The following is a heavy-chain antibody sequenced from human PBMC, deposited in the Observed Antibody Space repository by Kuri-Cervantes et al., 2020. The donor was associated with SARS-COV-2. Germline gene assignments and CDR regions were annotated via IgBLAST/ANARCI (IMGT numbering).Heavy chain of an antibody. CDR1: RFTFSTHA. V-gene: IGHV3-30*09. D-gene: IGHD4-17*01. CDR2: ISDDGNKT. Sequence: GESLKISCVGSRFTFSTHAMHWARQAPGKGLEWVAVISDDGNKTYYADSVKGRFVVSRDNSKKTLYVQMNSLRAEDTAVYYCAKVRPRNTYDYGDYGGLDVWGKGTTVTVSS. J-gene: IGHJ6*04. CDR3: AKVRPRNTYDYGDYGGLDV.